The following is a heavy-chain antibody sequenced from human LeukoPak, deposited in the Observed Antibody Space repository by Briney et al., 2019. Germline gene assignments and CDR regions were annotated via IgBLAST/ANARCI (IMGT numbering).Heavy chain of an antibody. J-gene: IGHJ4*02. CDR2: IDGSIGST. D-gene: IGHD6-19*01. CDR3: AKAPPYSSGWFQYYFDY. V-gene: IGHV3-23*01. Sequence: GSLRLSCAASGFTFSSYAMSWVRQAPGKGLECVSSIDGSIGSTYYADSVEGRFTISRDNSKNTLYLQMNSLRAEDTALYYCAKAPPYSSGWFQYYFDYWGQGTLVTVSS. CDR1: GFTFSSYA.